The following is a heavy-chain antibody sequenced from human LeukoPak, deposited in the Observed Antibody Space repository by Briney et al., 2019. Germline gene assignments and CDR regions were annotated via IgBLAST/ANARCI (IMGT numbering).Heavy chain of an antibody. Sequence: SETLSLTCTVSGGSISSYYWSWIRQPPGKGLEWIGYIYFNGYTNYNPSLKSRVTMSVDTSKNQFSLKLNSVTAADTAVYYCARDPQDAFDIWGQGTKVTVSS. CDR1: GGSISSYY. V-gene: IGHV4-59*01. CDR3: ARDPQDAFDI. CDR2: IYFNGYT. J-gene: IGHJ3*02.